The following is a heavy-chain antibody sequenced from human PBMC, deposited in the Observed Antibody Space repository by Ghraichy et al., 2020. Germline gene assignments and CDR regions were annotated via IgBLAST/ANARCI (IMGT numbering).Heavy chain of an antibody. V-gene: IGHV3-30*18. CDR3: AKDSPRYTGTYYEDWYFDL. Sequence: LNISCAASGFTFSGYGMHWVRQAPGKGLEWVAVISYDGSNKYYADSVKGRFTISRDNSKNTLYLQMNSLRAADTALYYCAKDSPRYTGTYYEDWYFDLWGRGTLVTVSS. D-gene: IGHD1-26*01. J-gene: IGHJ2*01. CDR2: ISYDGSNK. CDR1: GFTFSGYG.